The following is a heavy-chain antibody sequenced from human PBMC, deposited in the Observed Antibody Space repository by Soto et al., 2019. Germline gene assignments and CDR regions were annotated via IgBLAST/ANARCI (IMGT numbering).Heavy chain of an antibody. Sequence: SCKASGYTFTGYYMHWVRQAPGKGLEWVSAISGSGGSTYYADSVKGRFTISRDNSKNTLYLQMDSLRAEDTAVYYCAKDYDIRYGMDVWGQGTTVTVSS. CDR3: AKDYDIRYGMDV. CDR2: ISGSGGST. CDR1: GYTFTGYY. V-gene: IGHV3-23*01. J-gene: IGHJ6*02. D-gene: IGHD3-9*01.